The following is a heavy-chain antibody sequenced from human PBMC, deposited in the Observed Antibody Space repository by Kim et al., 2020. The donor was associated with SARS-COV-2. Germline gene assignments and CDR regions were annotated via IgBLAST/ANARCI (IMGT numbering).Heavy chain of an antibody. CDR1: GFTFSDYA. D-gene: IGHD3-16*01. V-gene: IGHV3-64D*06. J-gene: IGHJ4*02. Sequence: GGSLRLSCSVSGFTFSDYAIHWVRRAPGKGLEYVSATTRSGDGSFYADSVEGRFTISRDNTKSTLYLQMNSLRPEDTSVYYCVKYGRSYGAVLWGQGTLVIVSS. CDR3: VKYGRSYGAVL. CDR2: TTRSGDGS.